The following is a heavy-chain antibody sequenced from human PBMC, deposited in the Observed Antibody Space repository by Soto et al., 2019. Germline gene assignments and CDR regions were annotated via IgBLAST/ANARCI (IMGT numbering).Heavy chain of an antibody. V-gene: IGHV4-59*01. CDR1: GGSISSYY. CDR2: ICYSGST. J-gene: IGHJ4*02. Sequence: SETLSLTCTVSGGSISSYYWSWIRQPPGKGVEWIGYICYSGSTNYNPSLKSRDTIPVDTSKNQFSLKLSSVTAADTAVYYCARVDYTTVVTHWGQGTLVTVSS. CDR3: ARVDYTTVVTH. D-gene: IGHD4-17*01.